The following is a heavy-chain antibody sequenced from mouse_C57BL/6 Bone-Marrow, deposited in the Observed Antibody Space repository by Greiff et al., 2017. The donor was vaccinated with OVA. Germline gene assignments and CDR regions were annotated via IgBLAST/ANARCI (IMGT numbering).Heavy chain of an antibody. D-gene: IGHD2-4*01. CDR2: IYPRSGNT. V-gene: IGHV1-81*01. Sequence: QVQLQQSGAELARPGASVKLSCKASGYTFTSYGISWVKQRTGQGLEWIGEIYPRSGNTYYNEKFKGKATLTADKSSSTAYMELRSLTSEDSAVYFCAQIYYDYDEGLEYYFDYWGQGTTLTVSS. J-gene: IGHJ2*01. CDR1: GYTFTSYG. CDR3: AQIYYDYDEGLEYYFDY.